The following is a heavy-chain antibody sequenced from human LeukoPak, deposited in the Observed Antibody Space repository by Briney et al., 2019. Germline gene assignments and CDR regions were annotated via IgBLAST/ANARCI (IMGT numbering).Heavy chain of an antibody. CDR1: GFTFSSDS. CDR3: AKNRPTNSGGPHVVWYFDD. Sequence: GGSLRLSCAASGFTFSSDSMSWVRHAPGKGRECVSVISVRGVSTYYAGSGKSRFTISRDNSKNTLYLQMNSLRAEDMAVYYCAKNRPTNSGGPHVVWYFDDWGQGTLVTVSS. D-gene: IGHD2-21*01. V-gene: IGHV3-23*01. J-gene: IGHJ4*02. CDR2: ISVRGVST.